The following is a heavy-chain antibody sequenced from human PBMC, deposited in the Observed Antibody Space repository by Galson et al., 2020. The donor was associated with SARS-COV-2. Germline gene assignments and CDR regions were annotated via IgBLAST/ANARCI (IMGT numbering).Heavy chain of an antibody. J-gene: IGHJ4*02. V-gene: IGHV4-59*01. CDR3: ARDSALHRSWSRDFDY. CDR2: ISNTGTT. D-gene: IGHD6-13*01. Sequence: TSETLSPTCTVSGDSISRYYCTWIRQPPGKGLEWTAYISNTGTTVHNPSLKSRVTISIDTSNNHFSLRLSSVTAADTAVYYCARDSALHRSWSRDFDYWGQGTLVTVSS. CDR1: GDSISRYY.